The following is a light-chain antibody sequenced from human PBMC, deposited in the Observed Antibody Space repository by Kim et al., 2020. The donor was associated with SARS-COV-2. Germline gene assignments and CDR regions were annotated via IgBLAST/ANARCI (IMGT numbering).Light chain of an antibody. CDR1: SGSIASNY. J-gene: IGLJ3*02. CDR3: QSYDSSNHGHWV. CDR2: EDN. Sequence: NFMLTQPHSVSESPGKTVTISCTRSSGSIASNYVQWYQQRPGSAPTTMIYEDNQRPSGVPDRFSGSIDSSSNSASLTISGLKTEDEADYYCQSYDSSNHGHWVFGGGTKLTVL. V-gene: IGLV6-57*04.